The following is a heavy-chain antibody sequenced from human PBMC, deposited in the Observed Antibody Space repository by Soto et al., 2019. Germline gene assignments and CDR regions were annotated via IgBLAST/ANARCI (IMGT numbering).Heavy chain of an antibody. J-gene: IGHJ3*02. Sequence: EVQLVESGGGLIQPGGSLRLSCAASGFTVSSNYMSWVRQAPGKGLEWVSVIYSGGSTYYADSVKGRFTISRDNSKNTLYLQMNSLRAEDTAVYYCTYSSGYYYDAFDIWGQGTMVTVSS. CDR2: IYSGGST. V-gene: IGHV3-53*01. CDR1: GFTVSSNY. CDR3: TYSSGYYYDAFDI. D-gene: IGHD3-22*01.